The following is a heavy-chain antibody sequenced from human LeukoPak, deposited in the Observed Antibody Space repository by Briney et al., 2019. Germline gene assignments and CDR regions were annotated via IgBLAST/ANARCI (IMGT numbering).Heavy chain of an antibody. D-gene: IGHD5-18*01. Sequence: PGGSLRLSCAVSGFTFSSYAMSWVRQAPGKGLEWVSAISGSGGSTYYADSVKGRYTISRDNSKNTLYLQMNSLRAEDTAVYYCAKASWIQLWLPDYWGQGTLVTVSS. CDR2: ISGSGGST. V-gene: IGHV3-23*01. CDR1: GFTFSSYA. J-gene: IGHJ4*02. CDR3: AKASWIQLWLPDY.